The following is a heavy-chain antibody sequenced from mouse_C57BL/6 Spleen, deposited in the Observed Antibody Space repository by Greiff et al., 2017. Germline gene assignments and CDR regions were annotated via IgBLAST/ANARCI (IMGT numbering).Heavy chain of an antibody. CDR3: ARDLGLGRGFAY. CDR1: GYTFTDYN. CDR2: INPNNGGT. D-gene: IGHD4-1*01. J-gene: IGHJ3*01. V-gene: IGHV1-22*01. Sequence: VQLQQSGPELVKPGASVKMSCKASGYTFTDYNMHWVKQSHGKSLEWIGYINPNNGGTSYNQKFKGKATLTVNKSSSTAYMELRSLTSEDSAVYYCARDLGLGRGFAYWGQGTLVTVSA.